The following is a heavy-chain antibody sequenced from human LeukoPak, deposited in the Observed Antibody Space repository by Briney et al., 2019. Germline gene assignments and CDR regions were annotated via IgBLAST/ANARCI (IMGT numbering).Heavy chain of an antibody. CDR1: GFTFSSYG. CDR2: ISYDGSNK. CDR3: ARDPTVVVPAAV. V-gene: IGHV3-30*03. Sequence: GGSLRLSCAASGFTFSSYGMHWVRQAPGKGLEWVAVISYDGSNKYYADSVKGRFTISRDNSKNTLYLQMNSLRAEDTAVYYCARDPTVVVPAAVWGQGTLVTVSS. J-gene: IGHJ4*02. D-gene: IGHD2-2*01.